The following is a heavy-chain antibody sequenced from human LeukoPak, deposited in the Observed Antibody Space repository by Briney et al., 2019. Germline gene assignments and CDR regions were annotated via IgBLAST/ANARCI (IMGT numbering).Heavy chain of an antibody. Sequence: ASVKVSCKASGCTFTSYGISWVRQPPGQGLEWMGWISAYNGNTNYAQKLQRRVTMTTDTSTSTAYMELRSLRSDDTAVYYCARVTIQKDWFDPWGQGTLVTVSS. CDR3: ARVTIQKDWFDP. D-gene: IGHD1/OR15-1a*01. V-gene: IGHV1-18*01. CDR2: ISAYNGNT. CDR1: GCTFTSYG. J-gene: IGHJ5*02.